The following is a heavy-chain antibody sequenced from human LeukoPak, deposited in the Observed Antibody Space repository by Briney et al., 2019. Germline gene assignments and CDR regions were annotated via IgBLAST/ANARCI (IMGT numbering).Heavy chain of an antibody. CDR3: ARHGSYGMNNWFDP. J-gene: IGHJ5*02. V-gene: IGHV5-51*01. D-gene: IGHD1-26*01. CDR1: GYSFTSYW. CDR2: IYPGDSDT. Sequence: GESLKISCKGSGYSFTSYWIGWGRQMPGKGRVGRGVIYPGDSDTRYSPSFQGQVTISADKSTRTAYLQCSSLKASDTDMYYCARHGSYGMNNWFDPWGQGPLVTVSS.